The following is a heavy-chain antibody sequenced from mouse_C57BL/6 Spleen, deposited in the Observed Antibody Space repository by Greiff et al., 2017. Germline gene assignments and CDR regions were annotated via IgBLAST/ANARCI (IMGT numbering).Heavy chain of an antibody. CDR1: GFTFSDYG. J-gene: IGHJ4*01. D-gene: IGHD1-1*01. CDR2: ISSGSSTI. V-gene: IGHV5-17*01. Sequence: EVQRVESGGGLVKPGGSLKLSCAASGFTFSDYGMHWVRQAPEKGLEWVAYISSGSSTIYYADTVKGRFPISRDNAKNTLFLQMTSLRSEDTAMYYCARDETSTVVARGYAMDYWGQGTSVTVSS. CDR3: ARDETSTVVARGYAMDY.